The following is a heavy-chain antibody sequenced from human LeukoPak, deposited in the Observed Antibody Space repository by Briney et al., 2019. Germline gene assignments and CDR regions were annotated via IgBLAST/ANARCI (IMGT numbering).Heavy chain of an antibody. Sequence: GGSLRLPCAASGFTFSSYWMHWVRQAPGKGLEWVANIKQDGSDKYYVDSVKGRFTISRDNAKNSLYVQMNSLRAEDTGVYYCARGPSKSNAFDIWGQGTMVTVSS. J-gene: IGHJ3*02. CDR1: GFTFSSYW. V-gene: IGHV3-7*01. CDR2: IKQDGSDK. CDR3: ARGPSKSNAFDI.